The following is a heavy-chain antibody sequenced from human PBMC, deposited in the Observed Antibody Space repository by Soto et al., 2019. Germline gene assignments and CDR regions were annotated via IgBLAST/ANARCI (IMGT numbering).Heavy chain of an antibody. CDR2: NYYSEIT. D-gene: IGHD6-6*01. CDR3: AGGLSIPVLTCGRDA. Sequence: QVQLQESGPGLVKPSQTLSLTCTVSGGSISSGGYYWTWIRQHPGKGLEWIGYNYYSEITYYNPSPKDRFLISIGTSKELFSERLAPLTAADPAGYYGAGGLSIPVLTCGRDAGGQGPT. CDR1: GGSISSGGYY. V-gene: IGHV4-31*03. J-gene: IGHJ6*02.